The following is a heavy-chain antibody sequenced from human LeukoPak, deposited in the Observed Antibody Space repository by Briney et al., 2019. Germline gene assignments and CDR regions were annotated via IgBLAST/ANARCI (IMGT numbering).Heavy chain of an antibody. CDR2: INHSGST. Sequence: PGGSLRLSCAASGVTFSSYAMSWVRQAPGKGLEWIGEINHSGSTNYNPSLKSRVTISVDTSKNQFSLKLSSVTAADTAVYCCARGPFDYWGQGTLVTVSS. CDR3: ARGPFDY. J-gene: IGHJ4*02. CDR1: GVTFSSYA. V-gene: IGHV4-34*01.